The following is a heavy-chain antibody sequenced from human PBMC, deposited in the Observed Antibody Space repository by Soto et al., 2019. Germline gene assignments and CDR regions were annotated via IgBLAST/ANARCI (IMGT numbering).Heavy chain of an antibody. CDR3: AXXXGNLNWFDP. CDR1: GFTFSSYS. J-gene: IGHJ5*02. V-gene: IGHV3-48*02. D-gene: IGHD4-4*01. Sequence: EVQLVESGGGLVQPGGSLRLSCAASGFTFSSYSMNWVRQAPGKGLEWVSYISSSSSTIYYADSVKGRFTISRDNAKNSLYLQMNSLRDEDTAVXXCAXXXGNLNWFDPWGQGTLVTVSS. CDR2: ISSSSSTI.